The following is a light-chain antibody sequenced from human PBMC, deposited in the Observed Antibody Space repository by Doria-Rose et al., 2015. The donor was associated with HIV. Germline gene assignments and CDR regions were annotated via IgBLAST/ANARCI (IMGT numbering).Light chain of an antibody. Sequence: TQPPSSLSASVGDRATITCRASQSISSNLNWYQQKPGKAPNLLIYGASSLQSGVPSRFSGSGSGTEFTLSISSLQPEDFATYYCQQTYSIPQTFGQGTKVEIK. J-gene: IGKJ1*01. CDR1: QSISSN. CDR3: QQTYSIPQT. V-gene: IGKV1-39*01. CDR2: GAS.